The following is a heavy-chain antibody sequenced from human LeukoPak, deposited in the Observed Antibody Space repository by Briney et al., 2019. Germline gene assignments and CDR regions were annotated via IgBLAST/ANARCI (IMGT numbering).Heavy chain of an antibody. D-gene: IGHD2-21*01. CDR3: AKDYRIGYSDHFDY. CDR1: GFTFSSHA. CDR2: IYESGQTT. Sequence: GGSLRLSCVGSGFTFSSHAMSWVRQAPEKGLQWVSGIYESGQTTHYADSVKGRFSISRDNSKNTLYLQMDSLRGEDTAIYYCAKDYRIGYSDHFDYWGQGALVTVSS. J-gene: IGHJ4*02. V-gene: IGHV3-23*01.